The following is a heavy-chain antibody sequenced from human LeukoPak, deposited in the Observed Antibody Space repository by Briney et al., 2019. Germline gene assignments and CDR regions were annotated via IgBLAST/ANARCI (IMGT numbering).Heavy chain of an antibody. D-gene: IGHD2-15*01. CDR2: INSDGSST. J-gene: IGHJ4*02. Sequence: GGSLRLTCAASGFTFSRYWMHWVRQTPGKGLVWVSRINSDGSSTRYADSVKGRFTISRDNAKNTLDLQMSSLRAEDTAVYYCARVDCSGGSCYLDYWGRGTLVTVSS. V-gene: IGHV3-74*01. CDR1: GFTFSRYW. CDR3: ARVDCSGGSCYLDY.